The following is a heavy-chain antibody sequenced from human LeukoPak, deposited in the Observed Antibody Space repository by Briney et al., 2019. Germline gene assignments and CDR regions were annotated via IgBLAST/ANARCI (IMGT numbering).Heavy chain of an antibody. CDR1: GGSMNNRNFY. V-gene: IGHV4-39*01. CDR2: IYYSGST. J-gene: IGHJ3*02. D-gene: IGHD3-3*01. Sequence: PSETLSLTCTVSGGSMNNRNFYWGWIRQPPGKGLEWVGSIYYSGSTYYNPSLKSRVTISVDTSKNQFSLKLSSVTAADTAVYYCARPNRGGYTRDAIDIWGQGTMVTVSS. CDR3: ARPNRGGYTRDAIDI.